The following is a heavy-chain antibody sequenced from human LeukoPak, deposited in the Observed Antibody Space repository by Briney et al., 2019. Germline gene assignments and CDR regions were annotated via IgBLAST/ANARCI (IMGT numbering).Heavy chain of an antibody. D-gene: IGHD3-22*01. CDR1: GGSISSGGYS. Sequence: SQTLSLTCAVSGGSISSGGYSWSWIRQPPGKGLEWIGYIYHSGSTYYNPSLKSRVTISVDRSKNQFSLKLSSVTAADTAMYYCARVGYYQYYFDYWGQGTLVTVSS. CDR2: IYHSGST. CDR3: ARVGYYQYYFDY. V-gene: IGHV4-30-2*01. J-gene: IGHJ4*02.